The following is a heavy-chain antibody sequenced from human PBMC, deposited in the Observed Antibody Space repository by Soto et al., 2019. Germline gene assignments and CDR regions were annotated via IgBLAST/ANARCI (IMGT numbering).Heavy chain of an antibody. CDR3: AGGDYYDSSGPFSDAFDI. V-gene: IGHV3-7*04. CDR1: GFTFSSHW. Sequence: QLVESGGGLVQPGGSLRLSCAASGFTFSSHWMSWVRQAPGKGLEWVANIKPDGSEKWYVDSVKGRFTISRDNAKNSLYLQMNSLRAEDTAVYYCAGGDYYDSSGPFSDAFDIWGQGTMVTVSS. CDR2: IKPDGSEK. D-gene: IGHD3-22*01. J-gene: IGHJ3*02.